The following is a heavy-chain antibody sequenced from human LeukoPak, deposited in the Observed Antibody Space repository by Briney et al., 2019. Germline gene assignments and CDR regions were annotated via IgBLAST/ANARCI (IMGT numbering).Heavy chain of an antibody. CDR3: AKDLLAARPSVQYFDY. CDR1: GFTFSSYG. V-gene: IGHV3-30*02. CDR2: IRYDGSNK. Sequence: GGSLRLSCAASGFTFSSYGMHWVRQAPGKGLEWVAFIRYDGSNKYYADSVKGRFTISRDKSKNTLYLQMNSLRAEDTAVYYCAKDLLAARPSVQYFDYWGQGTLVTVSS. J-gene: IGHJ4*02. D-gene: IGHD6-6*01.